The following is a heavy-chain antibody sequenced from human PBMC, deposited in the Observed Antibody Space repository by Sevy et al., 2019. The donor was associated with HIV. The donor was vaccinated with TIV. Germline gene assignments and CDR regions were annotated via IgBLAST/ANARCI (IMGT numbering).Heavy chain of an antibody. Sequence: SETLSLTCTVSGGSDSRWTDYWASFRHPPGKGLEWIATVYYSGRAHYNWSLKSRVTISVDSSKSQFSLKVTSVTAADSAGYYCARPGDSSALSGGYQYAIADWGQGTTVTVSS. J-gene: IGHJ6*02. V-gene: IGHV4-39*01. CDR3: ARPGDSSALSGGYQYAIAD. CDR1: GGSDSRWTDY. D-gene: IGHD3-22*01. CDR2: VYYSGRA.